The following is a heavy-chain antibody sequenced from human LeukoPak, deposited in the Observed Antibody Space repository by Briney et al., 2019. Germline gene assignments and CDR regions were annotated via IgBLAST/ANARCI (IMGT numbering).Heavy chain of an antibody. V-gene: IGHV4-38-2*02. Sequence: PSETLSLTCIVSGYSISSGYYWGWIRQPPGKGLEWIGSIYHSGSTYYNPSLKSRVTISVDTSKNQFSLKLSSVTAADTAVYYCARDPYYSNYLDAFDIWGQGTMVTVSS. J-gene: IGHJ3*02. CDR3: ARDPYYSNYLDAFDI. CDR2: IYHSGST. D-gene: IGHD4-11*01. CDR1: GYSISSGYY.